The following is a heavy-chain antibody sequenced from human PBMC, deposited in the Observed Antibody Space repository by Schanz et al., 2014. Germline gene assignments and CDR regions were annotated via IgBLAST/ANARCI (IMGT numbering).Heavy chain of an antibody. Sequence: EVQLAESGGGLVQPGGSLRLSCAASTFTFSSDWMSWVRQAPGKGLEWVANIKEDGSVKDYVDSVKGRFTISRDNAKNSLYLQMNSLRAEDTGLYFCARGGSGSHYRLDYWGQGTLVTVSS. J-gene: IGHJ4*02. CDR2: IKEDGSVK. V-gene: IGHV3-7*02. CDR3: ARGGSGSHYRLDY. CDR1: TFTFSSDW. D-gene: IGHD1-26*01.